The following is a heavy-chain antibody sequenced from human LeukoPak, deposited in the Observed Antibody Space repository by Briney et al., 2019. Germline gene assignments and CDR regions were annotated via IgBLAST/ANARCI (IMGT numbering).Heavy chain of an antibody. D-gene: IGHD2-15*01. CDR2: IYYSGTT. J-gene: IGHJ4*02. CDR3: ARDIAGRGYFDY. CDR1: GGSISSGGYY. V-gene: IGHV4-31*03. Sequence: SETLSLTCTVSGGSISSGGYYWSWIRQHPGKGLEWIGYIYYSGTTYYNPSLKSRVTISVNTSKNQFSLKLSSVTAADTALYYCARDIAGRGYFDYWGQGTLVTVSS.